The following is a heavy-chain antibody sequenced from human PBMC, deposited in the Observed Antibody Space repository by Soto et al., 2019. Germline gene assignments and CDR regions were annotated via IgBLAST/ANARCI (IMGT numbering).Heavy chain of an antibody. Sequence: QVQLVESGGGVVQPGRSLRLSCAASGFTFSSYGMHWVRQAPGKGLEWVAVIWYDGSNKYYADSVKGRFTISRDNSKNTLYLQMNSLRAEDTDVSYCAREPVEGYYDYYMDVWGKGTTVTVSS. D-gene: IGHD6-19*01. CDR3: AREPVEGYYDYYMDV. J-gene: IGHJ6*03. CDR2: IWYDGSNK. V-gene: IGHV3-33*01. CDR1: GFTFSSYG.